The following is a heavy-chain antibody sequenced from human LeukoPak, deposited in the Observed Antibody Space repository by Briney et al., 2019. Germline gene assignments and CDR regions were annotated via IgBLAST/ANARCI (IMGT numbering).Heavy chain of an antibody. V-gene: IGHV4-4*08. CDR3: ATSYDAKTAPYDL. CDR2: IYTSGST. D-gene: IGHD3-3*01. CDR1: GGSITSYC. J-gene: IGHJ5*02. Sequence: SETQSLTCTVSGGSITSYCWSWVRQPPGKGLEWIGYIYTSGSTDYNPSLRSRVTMSVDTSKNQLSLELRFLTAADTAVYYCATSYDAKTAPYDLWGQGTLVTVSS.